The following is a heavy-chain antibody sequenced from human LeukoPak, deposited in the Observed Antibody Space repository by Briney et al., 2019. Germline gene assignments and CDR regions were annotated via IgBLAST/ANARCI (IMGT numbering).Heavy chain of an antibody. V-gene: IGHV3-30*02. CDR1: GFTFSSYG. D-gene: IGHD2-21*01. J-gene: IGHJ3*02. CDR3: GAYCGGDCYASDAFDI. Sequence: TGGSLRLSSAASGFTFSSYGMHWVRQAPGKGLEWVAFIRYDGSNKYYANSVKGRFTISRDNSKNTLYLQMNSLRAEDTAVYYCGAYCGGDCYASDAFDIWGQGTMVTVSS. CDR2: IRYDGSNK.